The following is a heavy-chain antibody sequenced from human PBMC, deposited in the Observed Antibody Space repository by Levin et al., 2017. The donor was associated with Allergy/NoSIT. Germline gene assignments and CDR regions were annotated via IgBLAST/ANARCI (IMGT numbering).Heavy chain of an antibody. CDR2: INYSGTT. D-gene: IGHD6-19*01. J-gene: IGHJ6*02. V-gene: IGHV4-39*07. CDR1: GGSISSSAYY. CDR3: ARDRVAVVKRTMDV. Sequence: SETLSLTCTVSGGSISSSAYYWGWVRQSPGTGLEWIGSINYSGTTFYNPSLKSRVTISVDTFKNHFSLKLTSVTAADTAVYYCARDRVAVVKRTMDVWGQGTTVTVSS.